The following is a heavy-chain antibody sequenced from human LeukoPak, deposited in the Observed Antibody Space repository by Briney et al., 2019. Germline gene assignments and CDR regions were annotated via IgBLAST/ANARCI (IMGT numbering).Heavy chain of an antibody. J-gene: IGHJ4*02. CDR3: ARTYCSGGSCYYFDY. CDR1: GGSISNTNW. V-gene: IGHV4-4*02. D-gene: IGHD2-15*01. CDR2: VNLQGST. Sequence: PSETLSLTCGVSGGSISNTNWWTWFRQPPGKGLEWIGEVNLQGSTNYNPSLKSRVAISVDKSENHISLKLTSVTAADTAVYYCARTYCSGGSCYYFDYWGQGTLVTVSS.